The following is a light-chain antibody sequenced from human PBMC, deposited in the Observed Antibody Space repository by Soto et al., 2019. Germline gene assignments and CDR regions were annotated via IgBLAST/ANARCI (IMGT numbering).Light chain of an antibody. CDR1: SSDVGGYDY. CDR3: NSYSSSCSYV. Sequence: LTQPASVSGSPGQSITIPCTGTSSDVGGYDYVSWYQQHPGKAPKLMIYGVSYRPSGVSNRFSGSKSGDTASLTISGLQAEDEADYYCNSYSSSCSYVFGTGTKVTVL. CDR2: GVS. J-gene: IGLJ1*01. V-gene: IGLV2-14*03.